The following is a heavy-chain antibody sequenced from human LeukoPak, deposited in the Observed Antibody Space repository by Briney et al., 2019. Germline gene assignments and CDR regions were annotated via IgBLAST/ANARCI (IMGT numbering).Heavy chain of an antibody. CDR3: AGTGITMVRGVIITYAFDI. D-gene: IGHD3-10*01. CDR2: INPNSGGT. V-gene: IGHV1-2*02. Sequence: ASVKVSCKASGYTFTGYYMHWVRQAPGQGLEWMGWINPNSGGTNYAQKFQGRVTMTRDTSISTAYMELSRLRSDDTAVYYCAGTGITMVRGVIITYAFDIWGQGTMVTVSS. CDR1: GYTFTGYY. J-gene: IGHJ3*02.